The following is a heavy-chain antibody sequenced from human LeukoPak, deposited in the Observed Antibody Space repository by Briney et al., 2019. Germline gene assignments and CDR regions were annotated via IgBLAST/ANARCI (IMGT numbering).Heavy chain of an antibody. CDR3: AKGLRGNYDY. CDR2: ITDNGVNT. J-gene: IGHJ4*02. CDR1: GFTFNSYA. Sequence: GGSLRLSCAASGFTFNSYAMAWVRQPPEKGLEWVSSITDNGVNTYYADSVKGRFTISRDNSKNTLYLQMNSLRAEDTAVYYCAKGLRGNYDYWGQGTLVTVSS. V-gene: IGHV3-23*01. D-gene: IGHD1-26*01.